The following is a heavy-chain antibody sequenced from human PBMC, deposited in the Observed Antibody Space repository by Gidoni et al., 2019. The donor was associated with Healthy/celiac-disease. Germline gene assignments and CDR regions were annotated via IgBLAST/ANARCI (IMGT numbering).Heavy chain of an antibody. CDR3: ARRGPYCGGDCLDY. CDR1: GGPISRYY. D-gene: IGHD2-21*01. CDR2: IHTSGST. Sequence: QVQLQESGPGLVKPSETLSLTCTVPGGPISRYYWSWIRQPAGKGLEWIGRIHTSGSTNYNPSLKSRVTMSVDTSKNQFSLKLSSVAAADTAVYYCARRGPYCGGDCLDYWGQGTLVTVSS. V-gene: IGHV4-4*07. J-gene: IGHJ4*02.